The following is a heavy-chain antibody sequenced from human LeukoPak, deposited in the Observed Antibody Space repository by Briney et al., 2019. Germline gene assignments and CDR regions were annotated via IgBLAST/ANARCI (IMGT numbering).Heavy chain of an antibody. CDR2: INHSGST. J-gene: IGHJ6*03. CDR3: ARDRERWLQSGYMDV. D-gene: IGHD5-24*01. V-gene: IGHV4-34*01. Sequence: SETLSLTCAVYGGSFSGYYWSWIRQPPGKGLEWIGEINHSGSTNYNPSLKSRVTISVDTSKNQFSLKLSSVTAADTAVYYCARDRERWLQSGYMDVWGKGTTVTVSS. CDR1: GGSFSGYY.